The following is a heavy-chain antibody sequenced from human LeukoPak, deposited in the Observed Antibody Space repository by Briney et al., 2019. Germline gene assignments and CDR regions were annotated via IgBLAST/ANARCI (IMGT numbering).Heavy chain of an antibody. CDR2: ISYDGSNK. CDR1: GFTFSSYG. V-gene: IGHV3-30*18. J-gene: IGHJ4*02. CDR3: AKSPIAARPDAYFDY. Sequence: SGGSLRLSCAASGFTFSSYGMHWVRQAPGKGLEWVAVISYDGSNKYYADSVKGRFTISRDNSKNTLYLQMNSLRAEDTAVYYCAKSPIAARPDAYFDYWGQGTLVTVSS. D-gene: IGHD6-6*01.